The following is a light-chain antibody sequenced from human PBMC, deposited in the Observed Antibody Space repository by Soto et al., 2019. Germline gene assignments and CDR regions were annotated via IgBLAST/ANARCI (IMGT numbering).Light chain of an antibody. CDR2: DAS. J-gene: IGKJ4*01. CDR3: HQRSNWPLT. V-gene: IGKV3-11*01. CDR1: QSVSRY. Sequence: ELVLTQSPGTLSLSRGGSATLSCRASQSVSRYLAWYQQKPGQALRLLIYDASKRAAGIPARFSGSGSGTDFTLTISSLEPEDFAIYYCHQRSNWPLTFGGGTRLEIK.